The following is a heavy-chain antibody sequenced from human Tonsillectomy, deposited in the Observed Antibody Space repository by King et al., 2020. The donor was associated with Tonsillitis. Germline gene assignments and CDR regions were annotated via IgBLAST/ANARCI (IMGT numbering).Heavy chain of an antibody. CDR2: IRGYGGKT. Sequence: EVQLVESGGGVVQPGGSLRLSCATSGFTFDDYAMHWVRQAPGKGLEWVSLIRGYGGKTFYTDSVKGRFTISRDNSKNSLYLQMNSLRTEDTALYLCVKDAQFAQTGYYYMDGWGKGTTVTVSS. J-gene: IGHJ6*03. CDR3: VKDAQFAQTGYYYMDG. CDR1: GFTFDDYA. D-gene: IGHD5-24*01. V-gene: IGHV3-43*02.